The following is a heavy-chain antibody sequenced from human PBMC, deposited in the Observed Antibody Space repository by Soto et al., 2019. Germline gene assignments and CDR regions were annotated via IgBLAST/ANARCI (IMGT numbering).Heavy chain of an antibody. J-gene: IGHJ4*02. D-gene: IGHD3-22*01. CDR2: ISAYNGNT. V-gene: IGHV1-18*04. CDR1: GYTFTSYG. Sequence: ASVQVCWKTSGYTFTSYGITWVRQAREQGIERMGWISAYNGNTNYAQKLQGRVTMTTDTSTSTAYMELRSLRSDDTAVYYCARDICMRGYYYDSSGYYFDYWGQGTLVTVSS. CDR3: ARDICMRGYYYDSSGYYFDY.